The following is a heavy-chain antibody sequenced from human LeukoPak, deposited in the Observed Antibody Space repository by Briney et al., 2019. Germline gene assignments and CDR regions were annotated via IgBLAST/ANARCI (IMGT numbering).Heavy chain of an antibody. Sequence: GGSLRLSCAAAGFTFSTYAMSWVRQAPGKGLEWVSAISGSGGNTYYADSVKGRFTISRDNSQNTLYLQMNSLRAEDTAVYYCAKQRSEVVVAATNYWGQGTLVTVSS. D-gene: IGHD2-15*01. CDR3: AKQRSEVVVAATNY. J-gene: IGHJ4*02. V-gene: IGHV3-23*01. CDR2: ISGSGGNT. CDR1: GFTFSTYA.